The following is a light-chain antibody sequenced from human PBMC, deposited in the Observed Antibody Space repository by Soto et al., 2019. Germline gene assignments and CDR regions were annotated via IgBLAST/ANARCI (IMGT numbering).Light chain of an antibody. CDR1: QSISSY. J-gene: IGKJ3*01. V-gene: IGKV1-39*01. Sequence: DIQMTPSPSSLSASVGDRVTITCRASQSISSYLNWYQQKPGKAPKLLIYAASSLQSGVPSRFSGSGSGTDFTLTISSRQPEDFATYYCQQSYSTPLTFGPETKVDIK. CDR2: AAS. CDR3: QQSYSTPLT.